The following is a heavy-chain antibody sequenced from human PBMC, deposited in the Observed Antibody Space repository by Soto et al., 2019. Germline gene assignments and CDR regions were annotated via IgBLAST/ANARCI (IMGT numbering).Heavy chain of an antibody. Sequence: QVQLQESGPGLVKPSETLSLTCTVSGGSISSYYWSWIRQPPGKGLEWIGYIYYSGSTNYNPSLNSRVTISVATSKHPFSLNLSSVTAADPAVYYCARHLPYYYDSSGYYSGGYYYGMDVWGQGTTVTVSS. CDR3: ARHLPYYYDSSGYYSGGYYYGMDV. J-gene: IGHJ6*02. V-gene: IGHV4-59*08. D-gene: IGHD3-22*01. CDR1: GGSISSYY. CDR2: IYYSGST.